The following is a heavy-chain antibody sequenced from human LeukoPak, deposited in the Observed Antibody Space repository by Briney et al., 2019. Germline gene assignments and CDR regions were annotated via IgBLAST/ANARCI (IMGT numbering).Heavy chain of an antibody. V-gene: IGHV3-48*01. Sequence: PGGSLRLSCAASDFTFTTYSMNWVRQAPGKGLEWVSHISSHSSAMSHADSVKGRFTISRDNAKNSLYLQMNSLRAEDTAVYYCAKDQSITVIGGQEYYFDYWGQGTLVTVSS. CDR3: AKDQSITVIGGQEYYFDY. CDR1: DFTFTTYS. D-gene: IGHD3-22*01. J-gene: IGHJ4*02. CDR2: ISSHSSAM.